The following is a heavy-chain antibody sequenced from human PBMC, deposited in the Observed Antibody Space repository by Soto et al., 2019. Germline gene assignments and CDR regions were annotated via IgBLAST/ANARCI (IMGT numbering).Heavy chain of an antibody. D-gene: IGHD6-19*01. CDR2: IYPGDSDT. J-gene: IGHJ4*02. CDR1: GYSFTIYC. V-gene: IGHV5-51*01. CDR3: ARPSTSSGWYPFDY. Sequence: GESLKISCKGSGYSFTIYCIGWVLQMPWKGLEWMGIIYPGDSDTRYSPSFQGQVTISADKSISTAYLQWSSLKASDTAVYYCARPSTSSGWYPFDYWGQGTLVTVSS.